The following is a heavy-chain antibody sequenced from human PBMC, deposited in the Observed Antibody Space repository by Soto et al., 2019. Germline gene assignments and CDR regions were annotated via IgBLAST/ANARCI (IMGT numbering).Heavy chain of an antibody. Sequence: GGSLRLSCAASGFTFRSYAFHWVRQAPGKRLEYVSAIDSSGSRIYYADSVKGRFSISRDNSKNTLFLQMGSLGAEDMAVYYCARIFSDNSGYYYDYWGQGTLVTVSS. V-gene: IGHV3-64*02. CDR3: ARIFSDNSGYYYDY. J-gene: IGHJ4*02. D-gene: IGHD3-22*01. CDR1: GFTFRSYA. CDR2: IDSSGSRI.